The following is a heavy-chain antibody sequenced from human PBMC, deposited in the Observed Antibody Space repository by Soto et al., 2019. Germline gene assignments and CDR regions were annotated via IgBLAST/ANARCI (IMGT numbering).Heavy chain of an antibody. Sequence: QVQLVESGGGVVQPGRSLRLSCAASGFMLSVFGMQWVRQAPGKGLQWVAGSSKDGSKKYYADSVKGRFTISRDNSKKTLYLQMNSLRAEDTAVYYCANPSGYYFGLGSHDEASDMWGQGTGVTVFS. CDR2: SSKDGSKK. CDR3: ANPSGYYFGLGSHDEASDM. D-gene: IGHD3-10*01. V-gene: IGHV3-30*18. CDR1: GFMLSVFG. J-gene: IGHJ3*02.